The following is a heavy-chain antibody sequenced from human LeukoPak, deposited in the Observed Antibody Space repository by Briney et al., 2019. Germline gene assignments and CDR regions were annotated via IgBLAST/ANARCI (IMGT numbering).Heavy chain of an antibody. J-gene: IGHJ6*02. CDR1: GFTFSSYW. CDR3: AREGSSWEGYGMDV. CDR2: IKQDGSEK. V-gene: IGHV3-7*01. Sequence: GGSLRLSCAASGFTFSSYWMSWVRQAPGKGLEWVANIKQDGSEKYYVDSVKGRFTISRDNAKNSLYLQMNSLRAEDTAVYYCAREGSSWEGYGMDVWGQGTTVTVSS. D-gene: IGHD6-13*01.